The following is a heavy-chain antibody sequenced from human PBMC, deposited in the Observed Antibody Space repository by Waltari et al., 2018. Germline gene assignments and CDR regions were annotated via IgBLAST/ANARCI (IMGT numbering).Heavy chain of an antibody. Sequence: VQLQESGPGLVKPSGTLSLTCAVSGVSISSSDWWSWVRQPPGKGLEWVANIKQDGSEIYYVDSVKGRFTISRDNAKNSLFLQMNSLRAEDTAVYYCAREEWLVRFDYWGQGTLVSVSS. CDR3: AREEWLVRFDY. CDR2: IKQDGSEI. CDR1: GVSISSSDW. J-gene: IGHJ4*02. V-gene: IGHV3-7*01. D-gene: IGHD6-19*01.